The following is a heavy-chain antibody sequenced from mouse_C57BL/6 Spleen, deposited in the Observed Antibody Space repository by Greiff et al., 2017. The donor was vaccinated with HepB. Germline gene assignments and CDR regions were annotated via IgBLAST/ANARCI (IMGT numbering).Heavy chain of an antibody. J-gene: IGHJ4*01. Sequence: VQLKESGAELVKPGASVKLSCTASGFNITDYYMHWVKQRTEQCLEWIGKIDPEAGETKYAPKFQGKATITANTSSNTAYLQLSSLTSEDTAVYYCAPVYSNYAMDDWGTGTTVTVSS. D-gene: IGHD2-5*01. CDR1: GFNITDYY. V-gene: IGHV14-2*01. CDR3: APVYSNYAMDD. CDR2: IDPEAGET.